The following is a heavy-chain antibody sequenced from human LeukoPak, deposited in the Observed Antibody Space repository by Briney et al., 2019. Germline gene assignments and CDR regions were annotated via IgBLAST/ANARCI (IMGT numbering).Heavy chain of an antibody. CDR3: ARGDRITMIVVVNPYGMDV. Sequence: ASVKVSCKTSGYTFTGYYMHWVRQAPGQGLEWMGWINPNSGGTNYAQKFQGRVTMTRDTSISTAYMELSRLRSDDTAVYYCARGDRITMIVVVNPYGMDVWGHGTTVTVSS. CDR2: INPNSGGT. D-gene: IGHD3-22*01. CDR1: GYTFTGYY. J-gene: IGHJ6*02. V-gene: IGHV1-2*02.